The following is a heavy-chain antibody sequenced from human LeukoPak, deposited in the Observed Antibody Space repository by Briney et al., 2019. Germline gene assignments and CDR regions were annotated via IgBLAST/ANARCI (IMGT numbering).Heavy chain of an antibody. J-gene: IGHJ5*02. CDR2: IYYSGRT. V-gene: IGHV4-39*01. CDR3: ARQQLARDGFDP. D-gene: IGHD6-13*01. Sequence: PSETLSLTCTVSGGSISSSSYYWGWIRQPPGKGLEWIGSIYYSGRTYYNPSLKSRVTISVDTPKNQFSLKLSSVTAADTAVYYCARQQLARDGFDPWGHGTLVTVSS. CDR1: GGSISSSSYY.